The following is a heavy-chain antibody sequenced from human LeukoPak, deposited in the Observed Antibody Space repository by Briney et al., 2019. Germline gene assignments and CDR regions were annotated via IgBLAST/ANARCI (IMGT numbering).Heavy chain of an antibody. Sequence: EPSETLSLTCAVYGGSFSGYYWSWIRQPPGKGLEWIGEINHSGSTNYNPSLKSRVTISVDTSKNQFSLKLSSVTAADTAVYYCAFKYYDYVWGSYHLYWGQGTLVTVSS. J-gene: IGHJ4*02. CDR1: GGSFSGYY. CDR3: AFKYYDYVWGSYHLY. V-gene: IGHV4-34*01. D-gene: IGHD3-16*02. CDR2: INHSGST.